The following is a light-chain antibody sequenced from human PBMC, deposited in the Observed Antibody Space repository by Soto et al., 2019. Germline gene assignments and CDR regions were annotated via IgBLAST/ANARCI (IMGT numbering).Light chain of an antibody. CDR2: EVT. J-gene: IGLJ1*01. CDR1: SSDVGGHNY. Sequence: QSVLTQPASVSGSPGQSITISCTGSSSDVGGHNYVSWYQQHPGKAPKLMIYEVTKRPSGVSNRFSGSKSGNTASLTISGLQAEDEADYHCSSYTFTSTLYVFGTGTKVTVL. V-gene: IGLV2-14*01. CDR3: SSYTFTSTLYV.